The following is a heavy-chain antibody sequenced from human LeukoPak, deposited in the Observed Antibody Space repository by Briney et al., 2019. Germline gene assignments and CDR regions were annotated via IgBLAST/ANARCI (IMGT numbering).Heavy chain of an antibody. CDR2: MNPNSGNT. CDR1: GYTFTSYD. D-gene: IGHD6-19*01. CDR3: AGGSLSLAGDAFDI. V-gene: IGHV1-8*01. J-gene: IGHJ3*02. Sequence: ASVKVSCKASGYTFTSYDINWVRQATGQGLEWMGWMNPNSGNTGYAQKFQGRVTMTRNTSISTAYMELSSLRSEDTAVYYCAGGSLSLAGDAFDIWGQGTMVTVSS.